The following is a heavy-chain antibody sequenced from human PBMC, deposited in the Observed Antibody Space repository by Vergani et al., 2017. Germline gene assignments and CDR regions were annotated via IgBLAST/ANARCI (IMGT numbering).Heavy chain of an antibody. CDR3: ARGITESCSGGSCTKYDY. J-gene: IGHJ4*02. Sequence: QVQLQESGPGLVKPSETLSLTCTVSGGSISSYDWSWIRQPPGKGLEWIGYLYYSGSTNYNPSLKSRVTISVDTSKNQFSLKLSSVTAADTAVYYCARGITESCSGGSCTKYDYWGQGTLVTVSS. V-gene: IGHV4-59*01. CDR2: LYYSGST. CDR1: GGSISSYD. D-gene: IGHD2-15*01.